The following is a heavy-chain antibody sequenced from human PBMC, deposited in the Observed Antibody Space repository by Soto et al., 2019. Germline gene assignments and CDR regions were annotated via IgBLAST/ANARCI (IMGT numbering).Heavy chain of an antibody. CDR2: IWYDGHKE. D-gene: IGHD3-3*02. V-gene: IGHV3-33*01. J-gene: IGHJ5*02. CDR1: GFIFSNYG. CDR3: ARERAVDYYHWFHP. Sequence: QVQLVESGGGVVQPEKSLRLSCAASGFIFSNYGMHWVRQAPGKGLEWVAVIWYDGHKEYYADSVKGRFIISRDNSRNTVDLQMNSLRAEDKAVYYCARERAVDYYHWFHPWGQGTLVTVSS.